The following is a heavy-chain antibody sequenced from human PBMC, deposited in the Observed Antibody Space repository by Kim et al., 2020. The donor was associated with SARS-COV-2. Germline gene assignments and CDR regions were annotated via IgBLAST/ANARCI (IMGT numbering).Heavy chain of an antibody. V-gene: IGHV3-23*01. CDR3: TRGSTTSVHFYYGMDI. Sequence: LKGRFTISRDNSKHTLYLQMNSLSPEDTAIYYCTRGSTTSVHFYYGMDIWGQGTTVTVSS. J-gene: IGHJ6*02. D-gene: IGHD4-17*01.